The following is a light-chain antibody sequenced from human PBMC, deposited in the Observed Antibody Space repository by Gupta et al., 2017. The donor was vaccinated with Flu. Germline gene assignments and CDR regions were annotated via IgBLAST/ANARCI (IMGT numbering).Light chain of an antibody. CDR1: QSVTSD. Sequence: ILMTQSPATLSVYPGDRATLSCRASQSVTSDLASYQQKPGQAPRLLIYGDSTSATGVPARFSGSGSGTEFTLTISSLQSEDLSVYYCQQYNNWPPLTFGGGTKVEIK. J-gene: IGKJ4*01. V-gene: IGKV3-15*01. CDR3: QQYNNWPPLT. CDR2: GDS.